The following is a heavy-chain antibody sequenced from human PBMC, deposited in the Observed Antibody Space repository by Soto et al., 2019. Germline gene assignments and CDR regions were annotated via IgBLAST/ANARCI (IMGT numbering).Heavy chain of an antibody. CDR3: ARGRYCLTGRCFPNWFDS. J-gene: IGHJ5*01. Sequence: PSETLSLTCSVSGDSISNLDYFWAWIRQPPGQALEYIGYIYKSATTYYNPSFESRVAIFVDTSKSQFSLNVTSVTAADTAVYFCARGRYCLTGRCFPNWFDSWGQEALVTVSS. CDR1: GDSISNLDYF. V-gene: IGHV4-30-4*01. CDR2: IYKSATT. D-gene: IGHD2-15*01.